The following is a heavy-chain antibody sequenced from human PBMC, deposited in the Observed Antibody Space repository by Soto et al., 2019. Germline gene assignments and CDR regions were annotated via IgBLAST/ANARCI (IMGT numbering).Heavy chain of an antibody. CDR3: ARDLLSQKPTGRGYIYVGQGWFDP. V-gene: IGHV4-61*01. D-gene: IGHD5-18*01. Sequence: QVQLQESGPGLVKPSETLSLTCTVSGGSVSSISHYWSWIRQPPGKGLEWIGCIYYTGSTNYNPSLKSRVTISVDTSKNQFSLQLNSVTAADTGVYYCARDLLSQKPTGRGYIYVGQGWFDPWGQGTLVTASS. J-gene: IGHJ5*02. CDR2: IYYTGST. CDR1: GGSVSSISHY.